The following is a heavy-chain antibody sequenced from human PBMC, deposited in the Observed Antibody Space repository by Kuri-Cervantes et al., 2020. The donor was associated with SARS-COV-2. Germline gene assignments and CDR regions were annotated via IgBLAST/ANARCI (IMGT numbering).Heavy chain of an antibody. D-gene: IGHD1-20*01. J-gene: IGHJ5*02. CDR2: IIPIFGTA. CDR3: ASITGTTEWFDP. V-gene: IGHV1-69*05. Sequence: SVKVPCKASGGTFSSYAISWVRQAPGQGLEWMGGIIPIFGTANYAQKFQGRVTITTDESTSTAYMELSSLRSEDTAVYYCASITGTTEWFDPWGQGTLVTVSS. CDR1: GGTFSSYA.